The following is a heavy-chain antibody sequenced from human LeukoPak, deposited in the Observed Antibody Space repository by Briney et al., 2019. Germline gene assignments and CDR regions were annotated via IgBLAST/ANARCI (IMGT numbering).Heavy chain of an antibody. CDR2: INPTSGGT. V-gene: IGHV1-2*02. Sequence: ASVKVSCKASGDTFTGYYMHWVRQAPGQGLEWMGWINPTSGGTNYAQKFQGRVTMTRDTSISTAYMELSRLRSDDTAVYYCARVITMIVVAMDYWGQGTLVTVSS. CDR1: GDTFTGYY. D-gene: IGHD3-22*01. CDR3: ARVITMIVVAMDY. J-gene: IGHJ4*02.